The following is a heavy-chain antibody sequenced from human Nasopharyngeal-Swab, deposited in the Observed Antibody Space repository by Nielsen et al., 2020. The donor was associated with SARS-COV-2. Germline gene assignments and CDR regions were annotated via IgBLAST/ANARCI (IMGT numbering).Heavy chain of an antibody. Sequence: SLKISCAASGFTFDDYSMHWVRPAPGKGLEWVSGISWNCGSLGYADSVKGRFTIPRDNAKNSLYLQMNSLRADDTALYYCAKDTAGQLWANDAFDIWGQGTMVTVSS. J-gene: IGHJ3*02. V-gene: IGHV3-9*01. CDR1: GFTFDDYS. CDR3: AKDTAGQLWANDAFDI. CDR2: ISWNCGSL. D-gene: IGHD5-18*01.